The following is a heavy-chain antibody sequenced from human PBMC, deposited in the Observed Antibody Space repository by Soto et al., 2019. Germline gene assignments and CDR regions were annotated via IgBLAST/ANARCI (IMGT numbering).Heavy chain of an antibody. J-gene: IGHJ6*02. Sequence: GESLKISCKGSGYSFTSYWIGWVRQMPGKGLEWMGIIYPGDSDTRYSPSFQGQVTISADKSISTAYLQWSSLKASDTAMYYCARLPDSSRAFPGYDYYGMDVWGQGTTVTVSS. CDR1: GYSFTSYW. D-gene: IGHD6-13*01. V-gene: IGHV5-51*01. CDR3: ARLPDSSRAFPGYDYYGMDV. CDR2: IYPGDSDT.